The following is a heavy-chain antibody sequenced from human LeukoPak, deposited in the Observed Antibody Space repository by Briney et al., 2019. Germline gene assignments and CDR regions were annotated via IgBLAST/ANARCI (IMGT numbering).Heavy chain of an antibody. V-gene: IGHV1-69*13. CDR1: GGTFSSYA. Sequence: SVKVSCKASGGTFSSYAISWVRQAPGQGLEWMGGIIPIFGTANYAQKFQGRVTVTADESTSTAYMELSSLRSEDTAVYYCARAGRMYYYDSSGSREFDYWGQGTLVTVSS. D-gene: IGHD3-22*01. CDR3: ARAGRMYYYDSSGSREFDY. CDR2: IIPIFGTA. J-gene: IGHJ4*02.